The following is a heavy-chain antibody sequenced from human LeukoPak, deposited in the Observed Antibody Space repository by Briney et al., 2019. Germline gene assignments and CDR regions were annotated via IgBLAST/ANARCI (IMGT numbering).Heavy chain of an antibody. D-gene: IGHD2-8*01. CDR3: ARDSLEQQLMD. Sequence: SVKVSCKASGYTFTGYFIHWVRQAPGQGLEWMGWINPNSGGTNYAQKFQGRVTMTRDTSISTAYMELSRLRSDDTAVYYCARDSLEQQLMDWGQGSLVTVSS. CDR2: INPNSGGT. CDR1: GYTFTGYF. J-gene: IGHJ4*02. V-gene: IGHV1-2*02.